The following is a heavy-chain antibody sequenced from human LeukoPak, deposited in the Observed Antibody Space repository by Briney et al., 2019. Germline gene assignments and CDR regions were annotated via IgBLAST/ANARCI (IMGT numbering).Heavy chain of an antibody. J-gene: IGHJ4*02. CDR2: ISSNGDRV. D-gene: IGHD3-10*01. CDR1: GSVFSDNT. Sequence: GGSLRLSCAASGSVFSDNTMHWVRQAPGKGLEWVAIISSNGDRVYYVDSLKGRFTISRDNAKNSLYLQMNSLRAEDTAVYYCAKDVEDTMVRGVIPENYWGQGTLVTVSS. V-gene: IGHV3-30-3*02. CDR3: AKDVEDTMVRGVIPENY.